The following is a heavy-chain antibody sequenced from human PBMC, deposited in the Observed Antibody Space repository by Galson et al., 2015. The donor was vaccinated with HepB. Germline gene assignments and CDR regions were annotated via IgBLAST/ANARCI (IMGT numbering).Heavy chain of an antibody. CDR3: ANLGGANDYSNYWYFDL. V-gene: IGHV3-30*18. D-gene: IGHD4-11*01. J-gene: IGHJ2*01. Sequence: SLRLSCAASGFTFSSYGMHWVRQAPGKGLEWVAVISYDGSNKYYADSVKGRFTISRDNSKNTLYLQMNSLRAEDTAVYYCANLGGANDYSNYWYFDLWGRGTLVTVSS. CDR1: GFTFSSYG. CDR2: ISYDGSNK.